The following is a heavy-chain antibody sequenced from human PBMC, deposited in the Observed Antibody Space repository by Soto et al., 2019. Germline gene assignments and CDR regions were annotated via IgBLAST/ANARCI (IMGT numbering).Heavy chain of an antibody. CDR3: AKHHGGVLSHFHS. J-gene: IGHJ4*02. CDR1: GFTFSSYA. V-gene: IGHV3-23*01. D-gene: IGHD3-10*01. Sequence: EVQLLESGGNLVQPGGSLRLSCAASGFTFSSYALTWVRQAPGKGLEWISGISGSGGSTYYADFVKGRFTISRDNSMHTLNLQMDSLSAEDTAIYYCAKHHGGVLSHFHSWGQGTPVTVSS. CDR2: ISGSGGST.